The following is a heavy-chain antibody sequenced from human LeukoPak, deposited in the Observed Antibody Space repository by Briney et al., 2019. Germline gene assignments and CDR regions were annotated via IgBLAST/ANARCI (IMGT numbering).Heavy chain of an antibody. CDR1: GYTFTSHD. Sequence: GSGKVSCKGYGYTFTSHDIKWGRQATWQGGGWEGWMNPNSGNTGYAQKFQGRVTMTEDTSTDTAYMELSSLRSEDTAVYYCATYALIAVAGTFDYWGQGTLVTVSS. J-gene: IGHJ4*02. D-gene: IGHD6-19*01. V-gene: IGHV1-8*02. CDR2: MNPNSGNT. CDR3: ATYALIAVAGTFDY.